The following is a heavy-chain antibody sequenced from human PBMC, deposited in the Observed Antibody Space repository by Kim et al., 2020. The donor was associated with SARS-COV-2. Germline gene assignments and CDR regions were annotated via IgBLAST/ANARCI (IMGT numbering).Heavy chain of an antibody. CDR1: GGTFSSYA. J-gene: IGHJ4*02. V-gene: IGHV1-69*13. Sequence: SVKVSCKASGGTFSSYAISWVRQAPGQGLEWMGGIIPIFGTANYAQKFQGRVTITADESTSTAYMELSSLRSEDTAVYYCARALAAAGTGGYFDYWGQGTLVTVSS. CDR3: ARALAAAGTGGYFDY. D-gene: IGHD6-13*01. CDR2: IIPIFGTA.